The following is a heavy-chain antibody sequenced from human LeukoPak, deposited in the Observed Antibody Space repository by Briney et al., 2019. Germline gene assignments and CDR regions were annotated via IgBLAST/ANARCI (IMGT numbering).Heavy chain of an antibody. CDR2: DYSGST. V-gene: IGHV4-59*01. D-gene: IGHD1-26*01. CDR3: ASLSYHSSGSYSLDY. Sequence: DYSGSTNYNPSLKSRVTISVDTSKTQFSLKLSSVTAADTAVYYCASLSYHSSGSYSLDYWGQGTLVTVSS. J-gene: IGHJ4*02.